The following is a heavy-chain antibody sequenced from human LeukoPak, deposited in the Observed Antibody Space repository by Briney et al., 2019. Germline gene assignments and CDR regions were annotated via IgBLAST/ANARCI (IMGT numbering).Heavy chain of an antibody. CDR3: ARWGGYSYGWTRYFDS. Sequence: PSETLSLTCTVSGGSISSGSYYWSWIRQPAGKGLEWIGRIYTSGSTNYNPSLKSRVTISVDTSKNQFSLKLSSVTAADTAVYYCARWGGYSYGWTRYFDSWGQGTLVTVSS. CDR1: GGSISSGSYY. CDR2: IYTSGST. V-gene: IGHV4-61*02. J-gene: IGHJ4*02. D-gene: IGHD5-18*01.